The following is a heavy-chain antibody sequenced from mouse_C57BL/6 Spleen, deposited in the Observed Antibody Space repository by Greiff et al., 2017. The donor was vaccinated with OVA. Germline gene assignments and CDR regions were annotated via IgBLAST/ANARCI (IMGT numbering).Heavy chain of an antibody. CDR2: ISYDGSN. V-gene: IGHV3-6*01. J-gene: IGHJ2*01. D-gene: IGHD1-1*01. CDR1: GYSITSGYY. CDR3: APFRYGSSYGFDY. Sequence: VQLKESGPGLVKPSQSLSLTCSVTGYSITSGYYWNWIRQFPGNKLEWMGYISYDGSNNYNPSLKNRISITRYTSKNQFFLKLNSVTTEDTATYYCAPFRYGSSYGFDYWGQGTTLTVSS.